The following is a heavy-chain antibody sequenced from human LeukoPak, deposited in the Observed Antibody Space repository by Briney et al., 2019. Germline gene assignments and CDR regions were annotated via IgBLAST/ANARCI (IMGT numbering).Heavy chain of an antibody. V-gene: IGHV1-18*01. CDR3: ARDLAWGIAVADNNWFDP. D-gene: IGHD6-19*01. CDR1: GYTFTGYG. CDR2: ISAYNGNT. Sequence: GASVKVSCKASGYTFTGYGISWVRQAPGQGLEWMGWISAYNGNTNYAQKIQGRVTMTTDTSTSTAYMELRSLRSDDTAVYYCARDLAWGIAVADNNWFDPWGQGTLVTVSS. J-gene: IGHJ5*02.